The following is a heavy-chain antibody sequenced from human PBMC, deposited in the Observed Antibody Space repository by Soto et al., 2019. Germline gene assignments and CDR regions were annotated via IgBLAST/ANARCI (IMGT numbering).Heavy chain of an antibody. CDR2: INSDGSST. D-gene: IGHD6-13*01. J-gene: IGHJ4*02. CDR1: GFTFSSYW. CDR3: ARDGLVKGAAGFYDY. Sequence: PGGSLRLSCAASGFTFSSYWMHWVRQAPGKGLVWVSRINSDGSSTSYADSVKGRFTISRDNAKNTLYLQMNSLRAEDTAVYYCARDGLVKGAAGFYDYWGQGPLVTVSS. V-gene: IGHV3-74*01.